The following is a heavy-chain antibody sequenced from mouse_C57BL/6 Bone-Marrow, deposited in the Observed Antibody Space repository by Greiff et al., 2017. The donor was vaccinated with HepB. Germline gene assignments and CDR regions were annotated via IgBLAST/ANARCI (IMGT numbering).Heavy chain of an antibody. CDR3: ARRGYYGSSSWFAY. D-gene: IGHD1-1*01. Sequence: QVQLQQSGAELVRPGTSVKVSCKASGYAFTNYLIEWVKQRPGQGLEWIGVINPGSGGTNYNEKFKGKATLTADKSSSTAYMQLSSLTSEDSAVYFCARRGYYGSSSWFAYWGQGTLVTVSA. V-gene: IGHV1-54*01. J-gene: IGHJ3*01. CDR2: INPGSGGT. CDR1: GYAFTNYL.